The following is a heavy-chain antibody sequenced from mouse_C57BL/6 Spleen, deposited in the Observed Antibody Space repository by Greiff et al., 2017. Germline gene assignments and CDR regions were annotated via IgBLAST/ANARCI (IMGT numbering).Heavy chain of an antibody. D-gene: IGHD2-5*01. Sequence: EVQVVESGEGLVKPGGSLKLSCAASGFTFSSYAFSWVRQTPEKRLEWVAYISSGCDYIYYADTVKGRFTISRDNARNTLYLQMSSLKSEDTAMYYCTRGYYSNYYYYAMDYWGQGTSVTVSS. CDR1: GFTFSSYA. V-gene: IGHV5-9-1*02. J-gene: IGHJ4*01. CDR2: ISSGCDYI. CDR3: TRGYYSNYYYYAMDY.